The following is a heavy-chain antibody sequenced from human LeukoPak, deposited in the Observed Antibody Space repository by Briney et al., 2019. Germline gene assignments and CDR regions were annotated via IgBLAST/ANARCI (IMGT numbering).Heavy chain of an antibody. V-gene: IGHV4-59*01. CDR2: IYYSGST. CDR3: ARGYAYGPNYYFDY. J-gene: IGHJ4*02. Sequence: SETLSLTCSFSGGSISNYYWSWVRQPPGKGLEWIGYIYYSGSTDYNPSLKSRVTISIDTSKNHFSLRLSSVTAADTVSYYCARGYAYGPNYYFDYWGQGALVTVSS. D-gene: IGHD5-18*01. CDR1: GGSISNYY.